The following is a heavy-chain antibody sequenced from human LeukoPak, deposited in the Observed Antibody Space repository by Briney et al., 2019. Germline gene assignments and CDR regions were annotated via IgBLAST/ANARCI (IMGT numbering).Heavy chain of an antibody. V-gene: IGHV4-59*01. Sequence: KTSETLSLTCTVSGGSISSYYWSWIRQPPGKGLEWIGYIYYSGSTNYNPSLKSRVTISVDTSKNQFSLKLSSVTAADAAVYYCAGAFGSDNWFDPWGQGTLVTVSS. D-gene: IGHD3-10*01. CDR1: GGSISSYY. J-gene: IGHJ5*02. CDR3: AGAFGSDNWFDP. CDR2: IYYSGST.